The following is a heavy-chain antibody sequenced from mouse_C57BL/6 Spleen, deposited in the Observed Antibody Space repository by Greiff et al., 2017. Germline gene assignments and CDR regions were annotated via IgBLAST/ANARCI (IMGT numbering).Heavy chain of an antibody. CDR1: GFTFSNYW. J-gene: IGHJ2*01. V-gene: IGHV6-3*01. CDR3: TRFFDD. Sequence: EVKVEESGGGLAQPGGSMKLSCVASGFTFSNYWMSWVRQSTEKGLEWVAQISLKSDNSATHYEESVKGMCTISRDESKSSVYLQKNNLRAEDTGIYYCTRFFDDWGPGTTRTVSS. CDR2: ISLKSDNSAT.